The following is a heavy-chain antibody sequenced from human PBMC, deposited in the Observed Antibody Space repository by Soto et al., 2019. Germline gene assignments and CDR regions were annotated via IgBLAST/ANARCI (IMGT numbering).Heavy chain of an antibody. J-gene: IGHJ6*02. CDR2: IYPGDSDT. CDR3: VRMGFSGGGYLSYYYYGMDI. V-gene: IGHV5-51*01. CDR1: GYKVSTWHNFTSYW. Sequence: GESLKISCMGSGYKVSTWHNFTSYWIAWVRQMPGEGLEWMGIIYPGDSDTRYSPSFQGQVTISADKSINSVYLQWSSLKASDTATFYCVRMGFSGGGYLSYYYYGMDIWGQGTTVTVS. D-gene: IGHD5-12*01.